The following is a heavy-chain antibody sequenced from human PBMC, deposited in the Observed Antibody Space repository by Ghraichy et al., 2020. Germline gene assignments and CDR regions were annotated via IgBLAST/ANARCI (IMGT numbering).Heavy chain of an antibody. CDR1: GGSISSGDYY. Sequence: SETLSLTCTVSGGSISSGDYYWSWIRQPPGKGLEWIGYIYYSGSTYYNPSLKSRVTISVDTSKNQFSLKLSSVTAADTAVYYCARARFEGGHYYDSSGYGAFYIWGQGTMVTVSS. CDR2: IYYSGST. V-gene: IGHV4-30-4*01. CDR3: ARARFEGGHYYDSSGYGAFYI. D-gene: IGHD3-22*01. J-gene: IGHJ3*02.